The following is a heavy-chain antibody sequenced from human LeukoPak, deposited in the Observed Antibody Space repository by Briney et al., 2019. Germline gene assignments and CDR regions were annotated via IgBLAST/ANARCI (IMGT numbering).Heavy chain of an antibody. CDR2: IYYSGTT. CDR1: GGSIISSTYY. D-gene: IGHD1-1*01. V-gene: IGHV4-39*07. Sequence: SETLSLTCTVSGGSIISSTYYWGWIRRPPGKGLEWIGSIYYSGTTYYNPSLKSRVTISVDTSKNQFSLKLSSVTAADTAVYYCARRALVGYNWNDGLDYWGQGTLVTVSS. J-gene: IGHJ4*02. CDR3: ARRALVGYNWNDGLDY.